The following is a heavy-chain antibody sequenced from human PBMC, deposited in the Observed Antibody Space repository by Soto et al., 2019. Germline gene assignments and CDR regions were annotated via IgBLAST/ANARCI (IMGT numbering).Heavy chain of an antibody. J-gene: IGHJ3*02. CDR1: GFTFSSYA. CDR2: ISYDGSNK. Sequence: QVQLVESGGGVGQPGRSLRLSCAASGFTFSSYAMHWGRQAPGKGLEWVAVISYDGSNKYYADYVKGRFTISRDNSKNTLYLQMKSLRSEDTAVYYCSRDWQEWLTEGAFDIWGQGTMVTGSS. CDR3: SRDWQEWLTEGAFDI. D-gene: IGHD3-3*01. V-gene: IGHV3-30-3*01.